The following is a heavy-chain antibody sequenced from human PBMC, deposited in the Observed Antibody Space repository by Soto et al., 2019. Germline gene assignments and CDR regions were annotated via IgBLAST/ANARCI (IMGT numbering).Heavy chain of an antibody. Sequence: EVQLVESGGGLVQPGGSLRLSCAASEFTFTNYWMHWVRQPPGKGLVWVSRINGDGTTTNYADSVKGRFTISRDNAKNTLYLQINSLRAEDTAVYSCARGLRFLYGVDVWGQGTTVTVSS. D-gene: IGHD3-3*01. V-gene: IGHV3-74*01. J-gene: IGHJ6*02. CDR2: INGDGTTT. CDR1: EFTFTNYW. CDR3: ARGLRFLYGVDV.